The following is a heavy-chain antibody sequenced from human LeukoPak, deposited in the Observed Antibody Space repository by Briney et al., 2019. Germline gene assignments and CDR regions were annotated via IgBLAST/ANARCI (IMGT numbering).Heavy chain of an antibody. CDR3: ARRRDYFDY. Sequence: AGGSLRLSCVVSGFDLSDYYMSWIRQAPGKGLEWISYISSSGGNIYFADSVKGRFTMSRDNARGSLYLQMNSLTADDTAIYYCARRRDYFDYWGQGTLVTVSS. V-gene: IGHV3-11*01. CDR2: ISSSGGNI. CDR1: GFDLSDYY. J-gene: IGHJ4*02.